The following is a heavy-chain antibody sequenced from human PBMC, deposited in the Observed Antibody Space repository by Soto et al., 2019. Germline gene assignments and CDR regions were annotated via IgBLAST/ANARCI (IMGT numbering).Heavy chain of an antibody. CDR2: IYYSGST. J-gene: IGHJ4*02. V-gene: IGHV4-59*01. CDR3: ARRYGGNFDY. D-gene: IGHD2-15*01. Sequence: SETLSLTCTVSGGSISVYYWSWIRQPPGKGLEWIGYIYYSGSTNYNPSLKSRVTISVDTSKKQFSLKLSSVTAADTAVYYCARRYGGNFDYWGQGTLVTVSS. CDR1: GGSISVYY.